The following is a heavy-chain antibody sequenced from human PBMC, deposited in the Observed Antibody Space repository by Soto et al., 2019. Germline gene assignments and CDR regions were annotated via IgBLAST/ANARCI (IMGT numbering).Heavy chain of an antibody. CDR3: AREIGVAGTVFDY. J-gene: IGHJ4*02. CDR2: IYYSGTT. V-gene: IGHV4-61*08. D-gene: IGHD6-19*01. CDR1: GGSISSGGYY. Sequence: SETPSLTCTVSGGSISSGGYYWCWIRHPPGKGLEWIGYIYYSGTTYYNPSLKSRVTMSVDRSKNQFSLTLSSVTAADTAVYYCAREIGVAGTVFDYCGQGTLVTVSS.